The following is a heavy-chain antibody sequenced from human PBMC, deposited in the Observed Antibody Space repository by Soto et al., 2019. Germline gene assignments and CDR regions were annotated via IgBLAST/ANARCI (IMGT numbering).Heavy chain of an antibody. CDR3: ARHIAAAGYYHYYGLDV. CDR2: IDPSDSYT. Sequence: GESLKISCKGSGYSFTSYWISWVRQMPGKGLEWMGRIDPSDSYTNYSPSFQGHVTISADKSISTAYLQWSSLKASDTAMYYCARHIAAAGYYHYYGLDVWGQGTTVTVSS. J-gene: IGHJ6*02. D-gene: IGHD6-13*01. V-gene: IGHV5-10-1*01. CDR1: GYSFTSYW.